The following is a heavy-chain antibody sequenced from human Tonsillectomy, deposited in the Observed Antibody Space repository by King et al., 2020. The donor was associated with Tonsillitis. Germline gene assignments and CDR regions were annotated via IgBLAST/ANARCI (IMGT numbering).Heavy chain of an antibody. J-gene: IGHJ4*02. Sequence: HVPLQESGPGLVKPSQTLSLTCTVSGGSISSGSYYWSWIRQPAGKGLEWIGRIYTSGSTNYNPSLKSRVTMSVDTSKNQFSLKLSSVTAADTAVYYCARGIGERGYSYGWDTFDYWGQGTLVTVSS. CDR1: GGSISSGSYY. CDR2: IYTSGST. V-gene: IGHV4-61*02. D-gene: IGHD5-18*01. CDR3: ARGIGERGYSYGWDTFDY.